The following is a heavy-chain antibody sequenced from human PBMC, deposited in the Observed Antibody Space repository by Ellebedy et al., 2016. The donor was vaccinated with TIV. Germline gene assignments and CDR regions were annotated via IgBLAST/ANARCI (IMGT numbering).Heavy chain of an antibody. D-gene: IGHD4-23*01. V-gene: IGHV3-30-3*01. CDR3: ARDPVGVGPAFDV. CDR1: GFTFGSYA. J-gene: IGHJ3*01. CDR2: ISYEGSNK. Sequence: PGGSLRLSCAASGFTFGSYAMHWVRQAPGKGLEWVAHISYEGSNKHYADSVKGRFTISRDNSKNTLYLQMISLRDEDTAVYYCARDPVGVGPAFDVWGQGTVVTVSS.